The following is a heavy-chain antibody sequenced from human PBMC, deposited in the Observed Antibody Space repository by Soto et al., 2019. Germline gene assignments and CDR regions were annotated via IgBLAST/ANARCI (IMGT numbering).Heavy chain of an antibody. V-gene: IGHV3-30*18. Sequence: SVGSLRLCCGTSGFKFSGYGMHWVRQAPGKGLEWVAVISYDGSNKYYADSVKGRFTISRDNSKNTLYLQMNSLRAEDTAVYYCAKSGSRYDILTGYYPFDYWGQGTLVTVSS. CDR3: AKSGSRYDILTGYYPFDY. D-gene: IGHD3-9*01. CDR1: GFKFSGYG. CDR2: ISYDGSNK. J-gene: IGHJ4*02.